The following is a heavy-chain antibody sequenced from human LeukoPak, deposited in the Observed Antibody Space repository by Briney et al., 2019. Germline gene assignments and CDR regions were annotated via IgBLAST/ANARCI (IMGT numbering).Heavy chain of an antibody. Sequence: PGGSLRLSCAASGFTFSSYAMHWVRQAPGKGLEWVAVISYDGSNKYYADSVKGRFTISRDNSKNTLYLQMNSLRAEDTAVYYCARSYTAMVIEGDDDYWGQGTLVTVSS. CDR1: GFTFSSYA. J-gene: IGHJ4*02. V-gene: IGHV3-30-3*01. CDR2: ISYDGSNK. D-gene: IGHD5-18*01. CDR3: ARSYTAMVIEGDDDY.